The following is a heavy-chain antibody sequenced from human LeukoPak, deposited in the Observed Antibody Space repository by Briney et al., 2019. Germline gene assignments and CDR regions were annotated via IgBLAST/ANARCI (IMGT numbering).Heavy chain of an antibody. J-gene: IGHJ4*02. CDR3: LRDLTYGGISSPDC. V-gene: IGHV1-2*02. CDR2: INPNNGGT. CDR1: GYTFTDYY. D-gene: IGHD4/OR15-4a*01. Sequence: GASVKVSCKASGYTFTDYYMHWVRQAPGQGLEWMGWINPNNGGTTYAQQFQGRVTMTRDTSISTAYMELGRLTPDDTAMYFCLRDLTYGGISSPDCWGQGSLVTVSS.